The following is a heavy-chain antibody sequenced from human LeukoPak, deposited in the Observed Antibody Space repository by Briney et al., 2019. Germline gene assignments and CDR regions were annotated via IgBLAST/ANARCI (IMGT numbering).Heavy chain of an antibody. J-gene: IGHJ6*02. D-gene: IGHD2-15*01. CDR2: ISAYNGNT. Sequence: ASVKVSCKASGYTFTGYYMHWVRQAPGQGLEWMGWISAYNGNTNYAQKLQGRVTMTTDTSTSTAYMELRSLRSDDTAVYYCARDGDGYCSGGSCYSRYYYYGMDVWGQGTTVTVSS. CDR3: ARDGDGYCSGGSCYSRYYYYGMDV. V-gene: IGHV1-18*04. CDR1: GYTFTGYY.